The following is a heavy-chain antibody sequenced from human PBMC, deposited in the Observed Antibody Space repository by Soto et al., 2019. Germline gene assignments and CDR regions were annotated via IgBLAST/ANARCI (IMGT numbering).Heavy chain of an antibody. CDR1: GGTLSSYA. J-gene: IGHJ4*02. Sequence: SVKVSCKASGGTLSSYAISWVRQAPGQGLEWMGGIIPIFGTANYAQKFQGRVTITADESTSTAYMELSSLRSEDTAVYYCATMGDGYNSAVDYWGQGVVVTVSS. CDR3: ATMGDGYNSAVDY. D-gene: IGHD5-12*01. CDR2: IIPIFGTA. V-gene: IGHV1-69*13.